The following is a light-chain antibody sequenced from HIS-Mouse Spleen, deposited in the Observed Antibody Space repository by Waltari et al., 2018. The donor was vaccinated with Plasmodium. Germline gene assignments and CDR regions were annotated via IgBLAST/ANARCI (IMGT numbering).Light chain of an antibody. V-gene: IGLV2-8*01. J-gene: IGLJ2*01. CDR3: SSYAGSNNVV. CDR1: SSDVGGYNY. CDR2: EVS. Sequence: QSALTQPPSASGSPGQSVTISCTGTSSDVGGYNYVSWYQQHPGKAPKRSIYEVSQRPSGVRDRFAGSKSGNTASLTVSGLQASDEADYYCSSYAGSNNVVFGGGTKLTVL.